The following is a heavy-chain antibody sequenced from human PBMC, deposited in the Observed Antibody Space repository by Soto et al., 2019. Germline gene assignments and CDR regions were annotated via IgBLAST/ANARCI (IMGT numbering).Heavy chain of an antibody. J-gene: IGHJ4*02. CDR3: ARLTYYYDSSGYYQDY. CDR1: GYSFTSYW. V-gene: IGHV5-10-1*01. D-gene: IGHD3-22*01. CDR2: IDPSDSYT. Sequence: KVSCKASGYSFTSYWISWVRQMSGKGLEWMGRIDPSDSYTNYSPSFQGRVTISADKSISTAYLQWSSLKASDTAMYYCARLTYYYDSSGYYQDYWGQGTLVTVSS.